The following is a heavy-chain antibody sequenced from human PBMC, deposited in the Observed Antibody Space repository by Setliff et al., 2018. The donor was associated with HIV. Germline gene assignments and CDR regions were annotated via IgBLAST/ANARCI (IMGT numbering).Heavy chain of an antibody. V-gene: IGHV3-7*03. CDR1: GFSFASAW. D-gene: IGHD3-10*02. Sequence: GGSLRLSCAASGFSFASAWMNWVRRAPGKGLEWVANIKPDGSEKYYVDSVKGRFTISRDNSKNTLYLQMSSLRVEDTAVYYCVKVSRGTVVRGVILVGYFDYWGQGTLVTVSS. J-gene: IGHJ4*02. CDR2: IKPDGSEK. CDR3: VKVSRGTVVRGVILVGYFDY.